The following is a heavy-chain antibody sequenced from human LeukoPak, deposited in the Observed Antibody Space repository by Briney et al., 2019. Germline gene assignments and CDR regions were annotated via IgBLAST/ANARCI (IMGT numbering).Heavy chain of an antibody. CDR2: IYTSGST. CDR1: GGSISSGSYY. D-gene: IGHD3-3*01. J-gene: IGHJ4*02. Sequence: PSETLSLTCTVSGGSISSGSYYWSWIRQPAGKGLEWIGRIYTSGSTNYNPSLKSRVTISVDTSKNQFSLKLSSVTAADTAVYYCARDRRGSGYYYVDYWGQGTLVTVSS. CDR3: ARDRRGSGYYYVDY. V-gene: IGHV4-61*02.